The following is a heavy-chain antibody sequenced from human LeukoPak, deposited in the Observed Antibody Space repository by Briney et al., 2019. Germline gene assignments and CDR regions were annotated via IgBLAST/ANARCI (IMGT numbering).Heavy chain of an antibody. Sequence: GESLKISCKGSGYSFTSYWIGWVRQMPGKGLEWMGIIYPGDSDTRYSPSFQGPVTISADKSISTAYLQWSSLKASDTAMYYCARQRQRYSSGWFFDYWGQGTLVTVSS. V-gene: IGHV5-51*01. CDR2: IYPGDSDT. J-gene: IGHJ4*02. D-gene: IGHD6-19*01. CDR3: ARQRQRYSSGWFFDY. CDR1: GYSFTSYW.